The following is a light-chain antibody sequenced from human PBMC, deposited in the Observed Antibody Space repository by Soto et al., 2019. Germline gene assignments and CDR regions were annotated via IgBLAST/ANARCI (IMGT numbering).Light chain of an antibody. CDR2: EVS. V-gene: IGLV2-14*01. J-gene: IGLJ2*01. Sequence: QSALTQPASVSGSPGQSITISCTGTSRDVGAYKYVSWYQQHPGKAPKLMIYEVSNRPSGVSNRFSGSKSGNTASLTISGLQAEDEADYYCSSYTSSSSVVFGGGTKLTVL. CDR1: SRDVGAYKY. CDR3: SSYTSSSSVV.